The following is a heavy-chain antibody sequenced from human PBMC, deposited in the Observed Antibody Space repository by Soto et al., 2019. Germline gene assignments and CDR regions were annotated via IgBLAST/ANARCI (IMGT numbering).Heavy chain of an antibody. D-gene: IGHD1-1*01. Sequence: GGSLRLSCAASGFTFRSYGMHWVRQAPGKGLEWVAVISYDGSNKYYADSVKGRFTISRDNSKNTLFLQMNSLRAEDTAVYYCEKEWDMKWNARHGMDVWGQGTTVTVSS. V-gene: IGHV3-30*18. J-gene: IGHJ6*02. CDR2: ISYDGSNK. CDR1: GFTFRSYG. CDR3: EKEWDMKWNARHGMDV.